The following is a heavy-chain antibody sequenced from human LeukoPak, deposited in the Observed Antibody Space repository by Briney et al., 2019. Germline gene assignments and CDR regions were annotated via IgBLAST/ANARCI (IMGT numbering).Heavy chain of an antibody. CDR3: ARDQRRAFDI. J-gene: IGHJ3*02. V-gene: IGHV4-59*01. CDR1: GGSISGYY. CDR2: IYYSGGT. Sequence: PSETLSLTCTVSGGSISGYYWSWVRQPPGKGLEWIGYIYYSGGTNSNPSLKSRVTISVDTSKNQVSLRVTSVTAADTAVYYCARDQRRAFDIWGQGTMVTVSS.